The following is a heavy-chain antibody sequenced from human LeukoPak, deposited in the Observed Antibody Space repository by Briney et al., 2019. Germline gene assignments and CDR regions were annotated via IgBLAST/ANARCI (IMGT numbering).Heavy chain of an antibody. D-gene: IGHD5-12*01. CDR1: GFTFSSYS. J-gene: IGHJ4*02. V-gene: IGHV3-21*04. CDR2: ISSSSSYI. CDR3: ARDFYAVATPGFFDY. Sequence: GGSLRLSCAASGFTFSSYSMNWVRQAPGKGLEWVSSISSSSSYIYYADSVKGRFTISRDNAKNSLYLQMSSLRSEDTAVYYCARDFYAVATPGFFDYWGQGTLVTVSS.